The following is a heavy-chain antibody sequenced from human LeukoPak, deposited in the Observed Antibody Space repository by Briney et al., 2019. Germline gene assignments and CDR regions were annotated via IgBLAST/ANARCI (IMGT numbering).Heavy chain of an antibody. J-gene: IGHJ4*02. CDR3: ASRDYLETVFDY. CDR2: IYHSGST. D-gene: IGHD4-17*01. V-gene: IGHV4-39*07. CDR1: GDSISSSNSY. Sequence: PSETLSLTCTVSGDSISSSNSYWGWIRQPPGKGLEWIGSIYHSGSTNYNPSLKSRVTISVDKSKNQFSLKLSSVTAADTAVYYCASRDYLETVFDYWGQGTLVTVSS.